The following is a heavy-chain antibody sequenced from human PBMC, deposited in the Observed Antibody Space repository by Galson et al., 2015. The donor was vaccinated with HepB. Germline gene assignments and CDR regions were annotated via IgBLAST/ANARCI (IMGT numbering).Heavy chain of an antibody. V-gene: IGHV3-64*01. CDR1: GFTFSSYA. CDR3: ARDRSGSGWYRGAFDI. J-gene: IGHJ3*02. CDR2: ISSQGVST. Sequence: SLRLSCAASGFTFSSYAIDWVRQAPGKGLEYVSGISSQGVSTYYANSVKGRFTISRDNYKNTVYLQMGSLRAEDMAVYYCARDRSGSGWYRGAFDIWGQGTVVTVSS. D-gene: IGHD6-19*01.